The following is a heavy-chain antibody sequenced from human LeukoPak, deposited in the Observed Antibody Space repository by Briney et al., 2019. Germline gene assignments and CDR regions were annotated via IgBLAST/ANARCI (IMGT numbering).Heavy chain of an antibody. J-gene: IGHJ5*02. CDR2: ISNDGGGT. Sequence: GGSLRLSCAASGFTFSSYWMHWVRQAPGKGLVWVSAISNDGGGTTYADFVKGRFTISRDNSKNTLFLQMNSLRAEDTALYYCAKGSSGYFADLWGQGTLVTVSS. CDR3: AKGSSGYFADL. D-gene: IGHD3-22*01. CDR1: GFTFSSYW. V-gene: IGHV3-74*01.